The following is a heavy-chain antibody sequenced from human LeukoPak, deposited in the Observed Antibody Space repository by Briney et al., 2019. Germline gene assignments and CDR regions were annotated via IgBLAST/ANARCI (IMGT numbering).Heavy chain of an antibody. V-gene: IGHV3-15*01. Sequence: GGSLRLSCAASGFTFSNAWMSWVRQAPGKGLEWVGHIKSKTDGGTTDYAAPVKGRFTISRDDSKNTLFLQMNSLKTEDTAVYYCTLPWGSGSYYDYWGQGTLVTVSS. CDR2: IKSKTDGGTT. CDR3: TLPWGSGSYYDY. J-gene: IGHJ4*02. D-gene: IGHD3-10*01. CDR1: GFTFSNAW.